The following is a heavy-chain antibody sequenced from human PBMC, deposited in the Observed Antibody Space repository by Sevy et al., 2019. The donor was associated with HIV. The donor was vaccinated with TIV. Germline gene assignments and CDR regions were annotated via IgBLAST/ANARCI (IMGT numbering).Heavy chain of an antibody. J-gene: IGHJ6*02. V-gene: IGHV3-23*01. CDR1: GFTFSSYA. CDR3: ANLLVVEGMEV. D-gene: IGHD2-15*01. Sequence: GGSPRLSCAASGFTFSSYAMSWVRQAPGKGLEWVSAISGSGGSTYYADSVKGRFTISRDNSKNTLYLQMNSLRAEDTAVYYRANLLVVEGMEVRGQGNKVTVPS. CDR2: ISGSGGST.